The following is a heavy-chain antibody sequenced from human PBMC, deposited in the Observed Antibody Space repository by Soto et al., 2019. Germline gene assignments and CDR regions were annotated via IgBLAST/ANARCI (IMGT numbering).Heavy chain of an antibody. CDR2: ISSSSSYI. V-gene: IGHV3-21*01. CDR3: ARVTTTALWTFDY. D-gene: IGHD4-17*01. Sequence: PGGSLRLSCAASGFTFSSYSMNWVRQAPGKGLEWVSSISSSSSYIYYADSVKGRFTISRDNAKNSLYLQMNSLRAEDTAVYYCARVTTTALWTFDYWGQGTLVTVSS. J-gene: IGHJ4*02. CDR1: GFTFSSYS.